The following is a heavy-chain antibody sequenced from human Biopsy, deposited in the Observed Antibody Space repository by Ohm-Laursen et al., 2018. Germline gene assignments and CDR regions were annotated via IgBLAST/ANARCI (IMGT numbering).Heavy chain of an antibody. CDR2: INKDGSVT. J-gene: IGHJ4*02. CDR1: GFTFSQYW. CDR3: AKDYRDSRGIFGIVVVRPLDY. D-gene: IGHD3-22*01. V-gene: IGHV3-7*01. Sequence: SLRLSCAAPGFTFSQYWMTWVRQSPGKGLGWVANINKDGSVTNYLDSVKGRFTISRDNAKNSLYLEMNSLRAEDTAVYYCAKDYRDSRGIFGIVVVRPLDYWGQGSLVTVSS.